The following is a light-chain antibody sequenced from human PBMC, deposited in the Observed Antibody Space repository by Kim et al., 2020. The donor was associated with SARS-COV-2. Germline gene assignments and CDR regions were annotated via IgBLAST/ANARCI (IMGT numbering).Light chain of an antibody. V-gene: IGLV1-40*01. CDR1: SSSIGAGYD. Sequence: GTMSCVGSSSSIGAGYDVHWYQQLQGTAPKLLIYGNGNRPSGGPDRFSGSKSGTSASLAITGLQAEDEADYYCQSYDSSLSASVVFGGGTQLTVL. CDR3: QSYDSSLSASVV. CDR2: GNG. J-gene: IGLJ2*01.